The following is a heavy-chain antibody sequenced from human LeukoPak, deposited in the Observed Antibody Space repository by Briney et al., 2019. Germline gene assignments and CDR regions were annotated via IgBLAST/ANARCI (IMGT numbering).Heavy chain of an antibody. Sequence: ASVTVSCKASGYTFTSYDINWVRQAPGQGLEWMGWMNPNSGNTGYAQKFQGRVTMTRNTSISTAYMELSSLRSEGTAVYYCARVVPAATYYFDYWGQGTLVTVSS. J-gene: IGHJ4*02. D-gene: IGHD2-2*01. CDR3: ARVVPAATYYFDY. CDR1: GYTFTSYD. CDR2: MNPNSGNT. V-gene: IGHV1-8*01.